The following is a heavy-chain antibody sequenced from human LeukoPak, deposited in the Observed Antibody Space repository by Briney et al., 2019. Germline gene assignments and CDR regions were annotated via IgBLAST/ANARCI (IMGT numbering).Heavy chain of an antibody. CDR2: INHSGGT. J-gene: IGHJ5*02. CDR3: ARARAFVWGSYRYIPYYFDP. Sequence: SETLSLTCAVYGGSFSGYYWSWIRQPPGKGLEWIGEINHSGGTNYNPSLESRLTLLVDTSKNQFSLNLRSVTAADTAVYFCARARAFVWGSYRYIPYYFDPWGQGTLVTVSS. D-gene: IGHD3-16*02. CDR1: GGSFSGYY. V-gene: IGHV4-34*01.